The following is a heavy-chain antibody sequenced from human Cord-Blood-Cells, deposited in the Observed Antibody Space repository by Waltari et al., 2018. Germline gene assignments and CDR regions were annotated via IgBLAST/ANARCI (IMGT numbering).Heavy chain of an antibody. CDR1: SNAW. CDR3: TTDLSMVRGVIDY. CDR2: IKSKTDGGTT. Sequence: SNAWMSWVRLAPGKGLEWVGRIKSKTDGGTTDYAAPVKGRFTISRDDSKNTLYLQMNSLKTEDTAVYYCTTDLSMVRGVIDYWGQGTLVTVSS. D-gene: IGHD3-10*01. J-gene: IGHJ4*02. V-gene: IGHV3-15*01.